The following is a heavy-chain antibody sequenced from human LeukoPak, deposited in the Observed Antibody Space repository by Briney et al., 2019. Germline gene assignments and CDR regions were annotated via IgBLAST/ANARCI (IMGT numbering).Heavy chain of an antibody. Sequence: GGSLRLSCAASGFTFSSYWMSWVRQAPGKGLEWVANIKQDGSEKYYVDSVKGRFTISRDNSKNTLYLQMNSLRAEDTAVYYCAKTPDTMVRGAHLLDAFDIWGQGTMVTVSS. J-gene: IGHJ3*02. D-gene: IGHD3-10*01. CDR2: IKQDGSEK. CDR1: GFTFSSYW. CDR3: AKTPDTMVRGAHLLDAFDI. V-gene: IGHV3-7*03.